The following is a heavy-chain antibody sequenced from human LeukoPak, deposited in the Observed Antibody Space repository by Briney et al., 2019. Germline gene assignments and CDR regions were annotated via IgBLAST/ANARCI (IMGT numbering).Heavy chain of an antibody. J-gene: IGHJ6*03. CDR2: ISSRSGTT. Sequence: PGGSLRLSCAASGFSFSDYYMAWIRQAPGKELEWLSYISSRSGTTYYADSVKGRFTISRDNSKNTLYLQLNNLRIEDTALYYCAKTSLSDPSGHYYYMDVWGKGTTVTVSS. D-gene: IGHD3-3*01. CDR3: AKTSLSDPSGHYYYMDV. V-gene: IGHV3-11*04. CDR1: GFSFSDYY.